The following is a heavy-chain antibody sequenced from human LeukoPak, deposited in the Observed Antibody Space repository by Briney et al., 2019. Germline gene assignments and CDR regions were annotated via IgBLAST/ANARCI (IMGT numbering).Heavy chain of an antibody. Sequence: SETLSLTCAVYGGSFSGYYWSWIRQPPGKGLEWIGEINHSGSTNYNPSLKSRVTISVDTSKNQFSLKLSSVTAADTAVYYCARGRGYSSGWAVDYWGQGTLVTVSS. V-gene: IGHV4-34*01. CDR2: INHSGST. CDR1: GGSFSGYY. J-gene: IGHJ4*02. CDR3: ARGRGYSSGWAVDY. D-gene: IGHD6-19*01.